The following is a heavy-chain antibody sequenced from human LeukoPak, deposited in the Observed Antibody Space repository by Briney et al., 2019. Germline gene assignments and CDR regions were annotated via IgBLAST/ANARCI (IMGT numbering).Heavy chain of an antibody. V-gene: IGHV4-30-2*01. CDR1: GGSISSGGYS. D-gene: IGHD3-10*01. CDR2: IYHSGST. Sequence: PSETLSLTCAVSGGSISSGGYSWSWIRQPPGKGLEWIGYIYHSGSTYYNPSLKSRVTISVDRSKNQLSLKLSSVTAADTAVYYCARDNSQGLWFGELSRWGQGTLVTVSS. J-gene: IGHJ4*02. CDR3: ARDNSQGLWFGELSR.